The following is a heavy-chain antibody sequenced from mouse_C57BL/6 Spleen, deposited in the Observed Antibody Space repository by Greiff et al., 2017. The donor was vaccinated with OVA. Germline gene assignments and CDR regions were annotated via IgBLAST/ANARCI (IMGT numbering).Heavy chain of an antibody. V-gene: IGHV1-64*01. J-gene: IGHJ4*01. CDR2: IHPNSGST. Sequence: VQLQQSGAELVKPGASVKLSCKASGYTFTSYWMHWVKQRPGQGLEWIGMIHPNSGSTNYNEKFKSKATLTVDKSSSTAYMQLSSLTSEDSAVYYCAREGYDGGAMDYWGQGTSVTVSS. D-gene: IGHD2-14*01. CDR3: AREGYDGGAMDY. CDR1: GYTFTSYW.